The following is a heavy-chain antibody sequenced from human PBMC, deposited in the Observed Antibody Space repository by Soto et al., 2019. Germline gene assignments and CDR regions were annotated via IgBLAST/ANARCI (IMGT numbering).Heavy chain of an antibody. CDR3: ARGPRYHYDNFDYYGMDV. V-gene: IGHV1-69*12. Sequence: QVQLVQSGAEVKKPGSSVRVSCKLSGATFSRYSITWVRQAPGQGLEWMGEIIPFFGTTNYTQRVQGRITITADESTTTVYMDLSSLKSEDTAVYFCARGPRYHYDNFDYYGMDVWGQGTTVIVS. J-gene: IGHJ6*02. CDR2: IIPFFGTT. CDR1: GATFSRYS. D-gene: IGHD3-22*01.